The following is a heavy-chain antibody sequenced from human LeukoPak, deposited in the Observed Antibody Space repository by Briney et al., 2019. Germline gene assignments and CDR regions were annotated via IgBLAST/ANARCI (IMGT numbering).Heavy chain of an antibody. V-gene: IGHV4-34*01. CDR2: INHSGST. CDR3: ARGREAPARPDDYYYYGMDV. J-gene: IGHJ6*02. Sequence: SETLSLTCAVYGGSFSGYYWSWIRQPPGKGLEWIGEINHSGSTSYNSSLKSRVTISVDTSKNQFSLKLSSVTAADTAVYYCARGREAPARPDDYYYYGMDVRGQGTRSPSP. CDR1: GGSFSGYY. D-gene: IGHD6-6*01.